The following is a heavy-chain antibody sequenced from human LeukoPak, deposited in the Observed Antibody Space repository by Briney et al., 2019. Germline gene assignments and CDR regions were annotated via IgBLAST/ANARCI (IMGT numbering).Heavy chain of an antibody. CDR3: ARDQAVCSSTSCYYYYGMDV. CDR2: ISSSGSTI. J-gene: IGHJ6*02. CDR1: GFTFSDYY. V-gene: IGHV3-11*04. Sequence: GGSLRLSCAASGFTFSDYYMSWIRQAPGKGLEWVSYISSSGSTIYYADSVKGRFTISRDNAKNSLNLQMNSLRAEDTAVYYCARDQAVCSSTSCYYYYGMDVWGQGTTVTVSS. D-gene: IGHD2-2*01.